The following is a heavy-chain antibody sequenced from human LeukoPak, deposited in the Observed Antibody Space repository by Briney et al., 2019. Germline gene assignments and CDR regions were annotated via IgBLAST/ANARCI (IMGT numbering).Heavy chain of an antibody. J-gene: IGHJ4*02. CDR1: GFTFSSYA. Sequence: GGSLRLSRSASGFTFSSYAMHWVRQAPGKGLKYVSAISSNGGSTYYADSVKGRLTISRDNSKNTLYLQMSSLRVEDTAVYYCVKDLKYDSSGSFFDYWGQGTLVTVSS. D-gene: IGHD3-22*01. CDR3: VKDLKYDSSGSFFDY. V-gene: IGHV3-64D*06. CDR2: ISSNGGST.